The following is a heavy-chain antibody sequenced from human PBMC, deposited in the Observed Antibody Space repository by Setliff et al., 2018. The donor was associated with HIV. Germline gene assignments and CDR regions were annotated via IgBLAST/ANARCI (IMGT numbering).Heavy chain of an antibody. CDR3: ARDRAMRFSNSPSFNYFDV. D-gene: IGHD2-2*01. V-gene: IGHV4-4*07. J-gene: IGHJ4*02. CDR1: GGSISSYY. CDR2: IYTSGST. Sequence: SETLSLTCTVSGGSISSYYWSWIRQPAGKGLEWIGRIYTSGSTNYNPSLKSRVTMSVDTSKNQFSLKLSSVTAADTAVYYCARDRAMRFSNSPSFNYFDVWGQGALVTVSS.